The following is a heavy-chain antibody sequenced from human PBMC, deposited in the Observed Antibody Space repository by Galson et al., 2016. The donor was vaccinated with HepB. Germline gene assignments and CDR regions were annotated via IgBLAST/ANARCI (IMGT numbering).Heavy chain of an antibody. CDR1: GFTFSSYG. Sequence: SLRLSCAASGFTFSSYGMHWVRQAPGKGLEWVAVISYDGSNKYYTDSVKGRFTISRDNSKNTLYLQMNSLRAEDTAVYYCARDINLYDSSGYCYDPSRNADYWGQGTLVTVSS. D-gene: IGHD3-22*01. CDR2: ISYDGSNK. J-gene: IGHJ4*02. V-gene: IGHV3-30*03. CDR3: ARDINLYDSSGYCYDPSRNADY.